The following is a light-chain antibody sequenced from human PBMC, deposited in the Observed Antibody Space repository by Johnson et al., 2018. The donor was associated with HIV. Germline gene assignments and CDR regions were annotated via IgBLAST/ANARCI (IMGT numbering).Light chain of an antibody. Sequence: QSVLTQPPSVSAAPGQKVTVSCSGSTSNIGNNYVSWYQQLPGTAPKLLIYDNDKRPSGIPDRFFGSKSGTSATLDITGLQTGDEGDYYCCAWDSSLNAYVFGAGTKVTVL. CDR3: CAWDSSLNAYV. J-gene: IGLJ1*01. CDR1: TSNIGNNY. CDR2: DND. V-gene: IGLV1-51*01.